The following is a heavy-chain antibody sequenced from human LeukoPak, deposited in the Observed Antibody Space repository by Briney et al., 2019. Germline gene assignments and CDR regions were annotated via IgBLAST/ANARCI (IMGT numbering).Heavy chain of an antibody. J-gene: IGHJ6*03. CDR2: ISAYNGNT. CDR1: GYTFTSYG. D-gene: IGHD4-17*01. Sequence: ASVKVSCKASGYTFTSYGISWVRQAPGQGLEWMGWISAYNGNTNYAQKLQGRVTMTTDTSTSTAYMELRSLRSDDTAVYYCARVTTVTMIPVYYYYYYMDVWGKGTTVTISS. V-gene: IGHV1-18*01. CDR3: ARVTTVTMIPVYYYYYYMDV.